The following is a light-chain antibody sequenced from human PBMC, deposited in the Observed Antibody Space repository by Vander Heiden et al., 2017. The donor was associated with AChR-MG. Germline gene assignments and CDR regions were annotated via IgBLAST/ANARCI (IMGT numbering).Light chain of an antibody. Sequence: DIHMTQSPSSLSTSVGDRVTITCQASQHINTHLNWFQQKPEKPPKLLIYAASVLERGVPSRFSGSASGTEFTLTISSLQPEDIATYYCQQYDNIPYTFGQGTMLEIK. J-gene: IGKJ2*01. V-gene: IGKV1-33*01. CDR3: QQYDNIPYT. CDR1: QHINTH. CDR2: AAS.